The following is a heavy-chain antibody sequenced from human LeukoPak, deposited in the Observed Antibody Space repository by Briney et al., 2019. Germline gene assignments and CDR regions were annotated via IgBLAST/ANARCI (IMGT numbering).Heavy chain of an antibody. CDR3: ARGRRGRYYFDY. V-gene: IGHV3-20*04. CDR2: INWNGGST. Sequence: PGRALRLPCAASGFTFDDYGMSWVRQAPGKGLEWVSGINWNGGSTGYADSVKGRFTISRDNAKNSLYLQMNSLRAEDTALYYCARGRRGRYYFDYWGQGTLVTVSS. CDR1: GFTFDDYG. J-gene: IGHJ4*02.